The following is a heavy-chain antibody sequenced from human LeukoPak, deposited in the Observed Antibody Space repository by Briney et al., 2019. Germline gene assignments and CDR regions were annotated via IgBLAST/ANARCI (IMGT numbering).Heavy chain of an antibody. CDR3: AKASRGYYDSSGLIDY. CDR1: GFTFDDYA. J-gene: IGHJ4*02. V-gene: IGHV3-9*01. CDR2: ISWNSGSI. Sequence: GGSLRPSCAASGFTFDDYAMHWVRQAPGKGLEWVSGISWNSGSIGYADSVKGRFTISRDNAKNSLYLQMNSLGAEDTALYYCAKASRGYYDSSGLIDYWGQGTLVTVSS. D-gene: IGHD3-22*01.